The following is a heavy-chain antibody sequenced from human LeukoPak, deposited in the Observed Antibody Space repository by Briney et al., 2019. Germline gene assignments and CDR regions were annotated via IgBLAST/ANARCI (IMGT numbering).Heavy chain of an antibody. J-gene: IGHJ4*02. D-gene: IGHD2/OR15-2a*01. CDR1: GFTFSDYN. V-gene: IGHV3-11*04. CDR2: ISRSGSTK. Sequence: PGGSLRLSCAASGFTFSDYNMRWIRQAPGKGLEWVSSISRSGSTKYYADSVKGRFTVSRDDSKNTLYLQMNSLRGDDTAVYYCAKDGTSYYYIYYWGQGTLVTVSS. CDR3: AKDGTSYYYIYY.